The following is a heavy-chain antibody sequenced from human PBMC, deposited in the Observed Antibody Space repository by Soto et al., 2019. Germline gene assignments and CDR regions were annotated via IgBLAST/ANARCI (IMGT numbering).Heavy chain of an antibody. Sequence: GGSLRLSCAASGFTFSSYAMSWVRQAPGKGLEWVSAISGSGGSTYYADSGKGRFTISRDNSKNTLYLQMNSLRAEDTAVYYCAKDLIRSGWYWFDYWGQGTLVTVSS. CDR2: ISGSGGST. CDR3: AKDLIRSGWYWFDY. CDR1: GFTFSSYA. J-gene: IGHJ4*02. D-gene: IGHD6-19*01. V-gene: IGHV3-23*01.